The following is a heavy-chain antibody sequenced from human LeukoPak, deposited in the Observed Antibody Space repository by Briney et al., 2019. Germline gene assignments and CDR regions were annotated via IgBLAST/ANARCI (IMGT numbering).Heavy chain of an antibody. J-gene: IGHJ3*02. CDR3: VRHNWNHDAFDI. Sequence: SETLSLTCTVSGGSIGTYYWSWIRQPPGKGLEWIGYIYTSGSTNYNPSLKSRVTISVDTSKNQFSLKLSSVTAADTAVYYCVRHNWNHDAFDIWGQGTMVTVSS. D-gene: IGHD1-20*01. CDR1: GGSIGTYY. V-gene: IGHV4-4*09. CDR2: IYTSGST.